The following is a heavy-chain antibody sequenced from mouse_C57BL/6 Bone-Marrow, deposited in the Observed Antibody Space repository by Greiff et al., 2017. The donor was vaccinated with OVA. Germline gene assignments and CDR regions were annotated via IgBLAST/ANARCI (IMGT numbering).Heavy chain of an antibody. J-gene: IGHJ2*01. CDR1: GYAFSSSW. CDR3: ARHEDGYYASYFDY. D-gene: IGHD2-3*01. Sequence: VKLMESGPELVKPGASVTISCKASGYAFSSSWMNWVKQRPGKGLEWIGRIYPGDGDTKYNGKFKGKATRTADTSSRTAYMQVSSLASEDSAVYFCARHEDGYYASYFDYWGQGTTLTVSS. CDR2: IYPGDGDT. V-gene: IGHV1-82*01.